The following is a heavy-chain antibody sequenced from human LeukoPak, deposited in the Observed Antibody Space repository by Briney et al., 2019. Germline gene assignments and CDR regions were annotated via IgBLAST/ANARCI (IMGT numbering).Heavy chain of an antibody. J-gene: IGHJ4*02. CDR1: GGSFSGYY. D-gene: IGHD6-19*01. V-gene: IGHV4-34*01. Sequence: SETLSLTCAVYGGSFSGYYWSWIRQPPGKGLEWIGEINHSGSSKYIPSLKSRVTISEDTSRNQFSLNLTSVTAADTAVYYCARDSSGGPFDYWGQGTLVTVSS. CDR3: ARDSSGGPFDY. CDR2: INHSGSS.